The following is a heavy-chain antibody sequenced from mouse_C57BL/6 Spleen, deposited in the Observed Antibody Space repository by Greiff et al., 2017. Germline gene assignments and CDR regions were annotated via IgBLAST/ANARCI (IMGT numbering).Heavy chain of an antibody. CDR2: IWSGGST. CDR3: ATYYDYAMDY. D-gene: IGHD1-1*01. CDR1: GFSLTSYG. V-gene: IGHV2-2*01. J-gene: IGHJ4*01. Sequence: VKLMESGPGLVQPSQSLSITCTVSGFSLTSYGVHWVRQSPGKGLEWLGVIWSGGSTDYNAAFISRLSISKDNSKSQVFFKMNRLQADDTAIYYCATYYDYAMDYWGQGTSVTVSS.